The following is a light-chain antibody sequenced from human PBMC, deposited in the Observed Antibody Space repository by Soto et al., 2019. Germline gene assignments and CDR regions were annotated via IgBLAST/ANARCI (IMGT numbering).Light chain of an antibody. V-gene: IGKV3-15*01. Sequence: EKVMTQSPATLSMSPGERATLSCRASQSVSSFLAWYQQKPGQAPRLLIYGASTRATGSPARFSGSGSGTEFTLTTSSRQSEDFAVYYCQQYSNWPSWTFGQGTKVEVK. CDR1: QSVSSF. CDR2: GAS. CDR3: QQYSNWPSWT. J-gene: IGKJ1*01.